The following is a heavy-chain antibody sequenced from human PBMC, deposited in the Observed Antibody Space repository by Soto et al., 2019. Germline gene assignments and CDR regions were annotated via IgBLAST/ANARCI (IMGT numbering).Heavy chain of an antibody. CDR1: GYTFINFY. V-gene: IGHV1-8*02. Sequence: ASVKVSCKASGYTFINFYISWVLQAAGQGLEWLGWMNPGSGKTGYASKFQGRVAMTRDASTGTSHLELSSLTSDDTAVYYCARMASAGTLNWFDPWGQGTLVTVSS. CDR2: MNPGSGKT. CDR3: ARMASAGTLNWFDP. J-gene: IGHJ5*02. D-gene: IGHD6-13*01.